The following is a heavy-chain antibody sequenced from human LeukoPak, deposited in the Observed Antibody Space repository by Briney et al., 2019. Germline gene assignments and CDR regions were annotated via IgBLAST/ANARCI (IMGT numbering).Heavy chain of an antibody. CDR2: IYPGDSDT. CDR3: ARLYRDYDILTGYYRAFDI. CDR1: EYSFTSYW. J-gene: IGHJ3*02. Sequence: HGESLKISCKGSEYSFTSYWIGWVRQMPGKGLEWMGIIYPGDSDTRYSPSFQGQVTISADKSISTAYLQWSSLKASDTAMYYCARLYRDYDILTGYYRAFDIWGQGTMVTVSS. V-gene: IGHV5-51*01. D-gene: IGHD3-9*01.